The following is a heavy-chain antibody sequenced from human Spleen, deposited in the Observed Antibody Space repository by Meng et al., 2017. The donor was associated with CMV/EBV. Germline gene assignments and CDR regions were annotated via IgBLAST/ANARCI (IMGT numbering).Heavy chain of an antibody. CDR3: ARMMNYYDSSGPPDY. CDR1: GFTFRSYW. D-gene: IGHD3-22*01. CDR2: IKQDGSEK. Sequence: GESLKISCAASGFTFRSYWMSWVRQAPGKGLEWVANIKQDGSEKSYVDSVKGRFTISRDNSKNTLYLQMNSLRAEDTAVYYCARMMNYYDSSGPPDYWGQGTLVTVPQ. V-gene: IGHV3-7*01. J-gene: IGHJ4*02.